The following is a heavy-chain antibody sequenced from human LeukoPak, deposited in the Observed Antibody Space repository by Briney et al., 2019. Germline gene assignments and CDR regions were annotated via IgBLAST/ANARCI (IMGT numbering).Heavy chain of an antibody. V-gene: IGHV4-34*01. CDR1: GGSFSGYY. Sequence: PSETLSLTCAVYGGSFSGYYWSWIRQPPGKGLEWIGEINHSGSTNYNPSLKSRVTISVDTSKNQFSLKLSSVTAADTAVYCCARGAYYDFWSGYYTHWFDPWGQGTLVTVSS. J-gene: IGHJ5*02. D-gene: IGHD3-3*01. CDR2: INHSGST. CDR3: ARGAYYDFWSGYYTHWFDP.